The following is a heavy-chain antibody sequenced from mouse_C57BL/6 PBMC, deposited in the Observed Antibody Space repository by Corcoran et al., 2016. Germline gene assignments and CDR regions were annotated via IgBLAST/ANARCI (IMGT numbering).Heavy chain of an antibody. CDR2: INTYSGVT. CDR3: SRRDYDIFAY. CDR1: GYTFTTYG. D-gene: IGHD2-4*01. J-gene: IGHJ3*01. Sequence: QIQLVQSGPELKKPGETVKISCKASGYTFTTYGMSWVKQAPGKGLKLMSWINTYSGVTTYADDFKGRFAFSLETSASTDYLQINNLKNEDTATYVFSRRDYDIFAYWCQGTLVTVSA. V-gene: IGHV9-3*01.